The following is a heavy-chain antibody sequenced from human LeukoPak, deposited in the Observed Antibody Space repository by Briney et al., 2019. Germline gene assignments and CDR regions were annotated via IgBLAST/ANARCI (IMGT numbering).Heavy chain of an antibody. Sequence: GGSLRLSCAASGFTFSDYYMSWIRQAPGKGLEWVSYISSSGSTIYYADSVKGRFTISRDNAKNSLYLQMNSLRAEDTAVYYCARDVEAVSYQLLYTWFDPWGQGTLVTVSS. CDR3: ARDVEAVSYQLLYTWFDP. V-gene: IGHV3-11*01. CDR2: ISSSGSTI. D-gene: IGHD2-2*02. CDR1: GFTFSDYY. J-gene: IGHJ5*02.